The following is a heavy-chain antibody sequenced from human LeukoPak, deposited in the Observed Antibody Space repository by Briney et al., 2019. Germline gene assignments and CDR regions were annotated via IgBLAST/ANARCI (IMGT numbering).Heavy chain of an antibody. CDR2: IYTGGNT. Sequence: ETLSLTCAVYGGSFSGYYWSWVRQAPGKGLEWVPTIYTGGNTYYAASVKGRFTISRDFSKNTVFLHMNSLRAEDTAMYYCARGDDSGYYDYFDYWGQGALVTVSS. CDR1: GGSFSGYY. CDR3: ARGDDSGYYDYFDY. J-gene: IGHJ4*02. V-gene: IGHV3-53*01. D-gene: IGHD3-22*01.